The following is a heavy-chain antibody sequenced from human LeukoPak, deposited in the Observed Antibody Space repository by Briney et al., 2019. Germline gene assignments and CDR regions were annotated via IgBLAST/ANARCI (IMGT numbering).Heavy chain of an antibody. Sequence: PSETLSLTCAVSGYSISSGYYWGWIRPTPGKGLEWIGSIYHSGSTYYNPSLKSRVTISVDTSKNQFSLKLSSVTAADTAVYYCARVVGSSSPTYFDYWGQGTLVTVSS. CDR1: GYSISSGYY. J-gene: IGHJ4*02. D-gene: IGHD6-13*01. CDR2: IYHSGST. V-gene: IGHV4-38-2*01. CDR3: ARVVGSSSPTYFDY.